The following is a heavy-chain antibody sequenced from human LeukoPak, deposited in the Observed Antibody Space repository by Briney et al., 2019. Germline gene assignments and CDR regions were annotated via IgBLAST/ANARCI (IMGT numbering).Heavy chain of an antibody. CDR1: GYTFTGYY. CDR3: ARDRFGVVITPSYYFDY. D-gene: IGHD3-3*01. Sequence: ASVKVSCKASGYTFTGYYMHWVRQAPGQGLEWMGWINPNSGGTNYAQKFQGRATMTRDTSISTAYMELSRLRSDDTAVYYCARDRFGVVITPSYYFDYWGQGTLVTVSS. J-gene: IGHJ4*02. V-gene: IGHV1-2*02. CDR2: INPNSGGT.